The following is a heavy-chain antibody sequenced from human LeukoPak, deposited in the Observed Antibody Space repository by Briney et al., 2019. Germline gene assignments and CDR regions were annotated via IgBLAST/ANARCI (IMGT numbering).Heavy chain of an antibody. Sequence: GGSLRLSCAASGFTFSSYWMSWVRQAPGKGLEWVANIKQDGSEKYYVDSVRGRFTISRDNAKNSLYLQMNSLRAEDTALYYCARADGYSGSYYGFDYWGQGTLVTVSS. CDR2: IKQDGSEK. CDR1: GFTFSSYW. CDR3: ARADGYSGSYYGFDY. D-gene: IGHD1-26*01. J-gene: IGHJ4*02. V-gene: IGHV3-7*03.